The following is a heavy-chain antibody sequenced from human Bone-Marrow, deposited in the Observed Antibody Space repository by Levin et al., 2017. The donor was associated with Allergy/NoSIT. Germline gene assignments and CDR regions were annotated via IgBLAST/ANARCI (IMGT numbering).Heavy chain of an antibody. V-gene: IGHV4-61*01. CDR3: ARDHNYLKGIDI. Sequence: SETLSLTCTVSGGSVSSGSYYWSWIRQPPGTGLEWIGYVYYSGSTKYNPSLKSRVTISIDTSKNQFSLKLNSVTAADTAVYYCARDHNYLKGIDIWGQGTMVAVSS. J-gene: IGHJ3*02. D-gene: IGHD4-11*01. CDR2: VYYSGST. CDR1: GGSVSSGSYY.